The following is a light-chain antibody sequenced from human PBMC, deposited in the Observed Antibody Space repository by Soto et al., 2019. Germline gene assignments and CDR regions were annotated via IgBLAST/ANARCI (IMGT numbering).Light chain of an antibody. J-gene: IGKJ1*01. V-gene: IGKV1-39*01. Sequence: DIQMTQSPSSLSASVGDRVTITCRASQSISSYLNWYQQKPGKAPKVLIYAASSLQSGVPSRFRGSGSGTDFTLTINSLQPEDFATYYCQQSYSAPPTFGRGTKVEIK. CDR3: QQSYSAPPT. CDR2: AAS. CDR1: QSISSY.